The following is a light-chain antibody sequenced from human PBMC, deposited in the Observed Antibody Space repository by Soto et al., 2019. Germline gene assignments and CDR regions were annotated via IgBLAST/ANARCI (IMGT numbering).Light chain of an antibody. Sequence: EIVLTQSPGTLSLSPGERATLSCRASQSVSSSNLAWYQQKPGQPPRLLIYGASSRATGVPDRFSGSGSGTDFTLTINRLEPEAFAVYFFQQYGSSPLTFGGGTKVEIK. J-gene: IGKJ4*01. V-gene: IGKV3-20*01. CDR3: QQYGSSPLT. CDR1: QSVSSSN. CDR2: GAS.